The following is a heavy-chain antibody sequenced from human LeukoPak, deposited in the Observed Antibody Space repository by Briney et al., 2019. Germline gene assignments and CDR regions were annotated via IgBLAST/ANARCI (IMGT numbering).Heavy chain of an antibody. Sequence: ASVKVSCKASGYTFTSYDINWVRQATGQGLEWMGWMNPNSGNTGYAQKFQGRVTMTRNTSISTAYMEPSSLRSEDTAVYYCARRYSRYYYMDVWGKGTTVTVSS. CDR1: GYTFTSYD. J-gene: IGHJ6*03. CDR2: MNPNSGNT. CDR3: ARRYSRYYYMDV. V-gene: IGHV1-8*01. D-gene: IGHD6-13*01.